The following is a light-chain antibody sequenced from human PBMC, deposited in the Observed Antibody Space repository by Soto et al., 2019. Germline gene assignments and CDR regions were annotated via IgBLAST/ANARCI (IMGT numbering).Light chain of an antibody. Sequence: ERVMTQSPGTVSVSPGERATLSCRASQRVNNNLAWYQQKPGQAPRLLIYGASTRATGIPARFSGCGSGTDFTLTISSLQSEDFAVYYCQQYYNWPLSFGGGTKLEIK. CDR2: GAS. J-gene: IGKJ4*01. CDR3: QQYYNWPLS. CDR1: QRVNNN. V-gene: IGKV3-15*01.